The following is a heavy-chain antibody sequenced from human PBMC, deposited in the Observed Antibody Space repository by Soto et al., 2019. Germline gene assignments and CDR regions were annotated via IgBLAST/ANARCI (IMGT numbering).Heavy chain of an antibody. J-gene: IGHJ5*02. CDR2: ISHDGGT. D-gene: IGHD5-12*01. Sequence: PSETLSLTCAFYGGSFDDFYWSWVRQSPGKGLEWVGEISHDGGTNYSPSLASRVSISVDTSKNQFSLQLNSVTPEDTAVYFCAKGDNLGPKTGYAFDPWGQGIMVTVSS. CDR1: GGSFDDFY. CDR3: AKGDNLGPKTGYAFDP. V-gene: IGHV4-34*01.